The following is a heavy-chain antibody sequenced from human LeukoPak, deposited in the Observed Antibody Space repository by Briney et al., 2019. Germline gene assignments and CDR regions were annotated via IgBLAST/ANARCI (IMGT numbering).Heavy chain of an antibody. V-gene: IGHV1-3*01. CDR3: ARGRAGIAAADY. D-gene: IGHD6-13*01. CDR2: INAGNGNT. J-gene: IGHJ4*02. CDR1: GYTFTSYA. Sequence: GASVKVSCKASGYTFTSYAMHWVRQAPGQRLEWMGWINAGNGNTKYSQKFQGWVTMTRDTSISTAYMELSRLRSDDTAVYYCARGRAGIAAADYWGQGTLVTVSS.